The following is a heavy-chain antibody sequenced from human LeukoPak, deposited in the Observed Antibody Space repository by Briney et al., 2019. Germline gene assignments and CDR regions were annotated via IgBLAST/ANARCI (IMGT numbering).Heavy chain of an antibody. J-gene: IGHJ4*02. V-gene: IGHV4-59*08. CDR1: GGSISIYY. CDR2: IYYSGST. D-gene: IGHD3-22*01. Sequence: SETLSLTCTVSGGSISIYYWSWIRQPPGKGLEWIGYIYYSGSTNYNPSLKSRVTISVDTSKNQFSLKLSSVTAADTAVYYCARHRPYDSSGYLSDWDYWGQGTLVTVSS. CDR3: ARHRPYDSSGYLSDWDY.